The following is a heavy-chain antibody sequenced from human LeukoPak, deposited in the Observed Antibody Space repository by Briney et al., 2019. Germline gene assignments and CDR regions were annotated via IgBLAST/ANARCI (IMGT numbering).Heavy chain of an antibody. Sequence: GGSLRLSCAASGFTFSSYSMNWVRQAPGKGLEWVSSISSSSSYIYYADPVKGRFTISRDNAKNSLYLQMNSLRAEDTAVYYCARDYNRNDADLDYWGQGTLVTVSS. CDR2: ISSSSSYI. V-gene: IGHV3-21*01. D-gene: IGHD1-1*01. J-gene: IGHJ4*02. CDR1: GFTFSSYS. CDR3: ARDYNRNDADLDY.